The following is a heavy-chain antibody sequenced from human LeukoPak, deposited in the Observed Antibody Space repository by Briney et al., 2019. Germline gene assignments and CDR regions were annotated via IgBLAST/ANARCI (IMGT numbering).Heavy chain of an antibody. Sequence: ASVKVSCKASAYTFTGYYMHWVRQAPGQGLEWMGFINPSGSSAAYAQKFQGRLTMTRDMFTSTDYMELTSLTSDDTAVYYCARDNSVGETAWWFDPWGQGTLVTVSS. D-gene: IGHD1-26*01. CDR3: ARDNSVGETAWWFDP. V-gene: IGHV1-46*01. CDR2: INPSGSSA. J-gene: IGHJ5*02. CDR1: AYTFTGYY.